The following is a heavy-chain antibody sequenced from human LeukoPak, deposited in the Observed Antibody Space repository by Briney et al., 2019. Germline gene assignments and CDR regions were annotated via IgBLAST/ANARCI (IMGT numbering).Heavy chain of an antibody. J-gene: IGHJ4*02. CDR2: ISSSGSTM. D-gene: IGHD2-2*01. Sequence: GGSLRLSCAASGFTFSSYEMNWVRQAPGKGLEWVSYISSSGSTMYYADSVKGRFTISRDNAKNSLYLQMNSLRAEDTAVYYCAREGCSSTSCYAGGLYWGQGTLVTVSS. CDR1: GFTFSSYE. V-gene: IGHV3-48*03. CDR3: AREGCSSTSCYAGGLY.